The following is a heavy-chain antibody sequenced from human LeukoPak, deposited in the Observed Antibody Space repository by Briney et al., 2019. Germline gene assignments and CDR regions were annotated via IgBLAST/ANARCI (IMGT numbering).Heavy chain of an antibody. V-gene: IGHV1-69*04. Sequence: SVKVSCKASGGTFSSYAISWVRQAPGQGLEWMGRIIPILGIANYAQKSQGRVTITADKSTSTAYMELSSLRSEDTAVYYCASERGYSYGSVVYFDYWGQGTLVTVSS. CDR1: GGTFSSYA. D-gene: IGHD5-18*01. CDR3: ASERGYSYGSVVYFDY. J-gene: IGHJ4*02. CDR2: IIPILGIA.